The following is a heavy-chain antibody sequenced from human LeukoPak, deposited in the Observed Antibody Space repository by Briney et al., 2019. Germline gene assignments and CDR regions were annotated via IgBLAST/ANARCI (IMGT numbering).Heavy chain of an antibody. V-gene: IGHV3-53*01. J-gene: IGHJ4*02. CDR3: ATRDRNNGVDY. CDR1: EFTVYNSY. D-gene: IGHD2-8*01. Sequence: GGSLRLSCAVSEFTVYNSYMSWVRQAPGKGLEWVSIIYSGGDTFYVDSVKGRFTISRDKSKNTVYLQMNSLRDEDTAVYYCATRDRNNGVDYWGQGTQVTVSS. CDR2: IYSGGDT.